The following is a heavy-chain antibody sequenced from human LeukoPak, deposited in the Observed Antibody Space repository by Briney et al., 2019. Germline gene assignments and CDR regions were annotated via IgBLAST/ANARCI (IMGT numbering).Heavy chain of an antibody. V-gene: IGHV1-2*02. CDR3: ARSDTAMVTPMHY. J-gene: IGHJ4*02. D-gene: IGHD5-18*01. CDR1: GYTFTSYY. Sequence: ASVKVSCKASGYTFTSYYMHWVRQAPGQGLEWMGWINPNSGGTNYAQKFQGRVTMTRDTSISTAYMELSRLRSDDTAVYYCARSDTAMVTPMHYWGQGTLVTVSS. CDR2: INPNSGGT.